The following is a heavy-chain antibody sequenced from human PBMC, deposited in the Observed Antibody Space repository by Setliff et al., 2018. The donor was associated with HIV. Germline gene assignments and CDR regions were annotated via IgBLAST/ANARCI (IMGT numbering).Heavy chain of an antibody. CDR2: INQDRSVT. Sequence: PGGSLRLSCVASGFTFSTYWMSWVRQAPGKGLEFVANINQDRSVTNYVDSVKGRFTISRDNARNLVYLQMSSLRAEDTAAYYCARDPGSSSFDYWGQGAPVTVSS. CDR1: GFTFSTYW. D-gene: IGHD6-19*01. J-gene: IGHJ4*02. CDR3: ARDPGSSSFDY. V-gene: IGHV3-7*03.